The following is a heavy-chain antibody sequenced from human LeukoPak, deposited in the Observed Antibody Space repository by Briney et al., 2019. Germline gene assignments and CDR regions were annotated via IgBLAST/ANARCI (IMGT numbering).Heavy chain of an antibody. V-gene: IGHV4-30-2*01. CDR1: GGSISSGGYY. CDR2: IYHSGST. Sequence: SETLSLTCTVSGGSISSGGYYWSWIRQPPGKGLEWIGYIYHSGSTYYNPSLKSRVTISVDRSKNQFSLKLSSVTAADTAVYYCARSTISEDIVVVPAARGFDYWGQGTLVTVSS. D-gene: IGHD2-2*01. CDR3: ARSTISEDIVVVPAARGFDY. J-gene: IGHJ4*02.